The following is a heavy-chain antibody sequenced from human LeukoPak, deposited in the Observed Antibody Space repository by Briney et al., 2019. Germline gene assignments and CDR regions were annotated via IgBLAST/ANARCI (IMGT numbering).Heavy chain of an antibody. CDR3: ARHRDGYNRPLDY. CDR1: GGSISSSGHY. V-gene: IGHV4-39*01. D-gene: IGHD5-24*01. CDR2: LHYSGST. Sequence: KPSKTLSLTCTVSGGSISSSGHYWGWIRQPPGKGLEWIGSLHYSGSTYHNPSLKSRITISADTSNNQFSLKLSSVAAADTAVYYCARHRDGYNRPLDYWGQGTLVTVSS. J-gene: IGHJ4*02.